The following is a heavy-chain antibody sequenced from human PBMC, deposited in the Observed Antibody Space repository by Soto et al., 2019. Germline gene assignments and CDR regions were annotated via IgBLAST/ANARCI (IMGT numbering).Heavy chain of an antibody. CDR3: ARDLYYYGSGMIGNWLDP. V-gene: IGHV4-30-4*01. D-gene: IGHD3-10*01. Sequence: PSETLSLTCTVSGGSISSGDYYWSWIRQPPGKGLEWIGYIYYSGSTYYNPSLKSRVTISVDTSKNQFSLKLSSVTAADTAVYYCARDLYYYGSGMIGNWLDPWGQGTLVIVSS. J-gene: IGHJ5*02. CDR1: GGSISSGDYY. CDR2: IYYSGST.